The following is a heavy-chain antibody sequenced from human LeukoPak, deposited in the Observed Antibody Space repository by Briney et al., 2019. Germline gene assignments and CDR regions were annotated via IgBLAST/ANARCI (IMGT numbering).Heavy chain of an antibody. CDR3: AREVSRDDY. Sequence: ASVKVSCKASGYTFTGYYMHSVRQAPGQPLEWMGRINPNSGGTNYAQKFQGRVTMTRDASMSTAYMELSRLRSDDTAEYYCAREVSRDDYWGQGTLVTVSS. V-gene: IGHV1-2*06. CDR1: GYTFTGYY. D-gene: IGHD2/OR15-2a*01. J-gene: IGHJ4*02. CDR2: INPNSGGT.